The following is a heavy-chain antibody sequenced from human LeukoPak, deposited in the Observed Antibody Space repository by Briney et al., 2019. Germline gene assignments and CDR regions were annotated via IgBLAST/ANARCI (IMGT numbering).Heavy chain of an antibody. CDR3: ARYEWPPYSSSWYWVFDY. J-gene: IGHJ4*02. CDR1: GYSFTSYW. CDR2: IYPGDSDT. V-gene: IGHV5-51*01. Sequence: KRGESLKISCRGSGYSFTSYWIGWVRQMPGKGLEWMGIIYPGDSDTRYSPSFQGQVTISADKSISTAYLQWSSLKASDTAMYYCARYEWPPYSSSWYWVFDYWGQGTLVTVSS. D-gene: IGHD6-13*01.